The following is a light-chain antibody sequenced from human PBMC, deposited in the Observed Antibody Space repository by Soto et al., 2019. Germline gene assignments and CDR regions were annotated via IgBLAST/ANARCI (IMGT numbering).Light chain of an antibody. Sequence: QSVLTQPPSASGSPGQAVAISCTGTSGVVGGYNYVSWYQQHPGKAPKLLIYEVTKRPSGVPDRFSGSKSGNTASLTISGLQAEDEADYYCCSYGGNDNYVFGTGTKVTVL. CDR2: EVT. V-gene: IGLV2-8*01. J-gene: IGLJ1*01. CDR1: SGVVGGYNY. CDR3: CSYGGNDNYV.